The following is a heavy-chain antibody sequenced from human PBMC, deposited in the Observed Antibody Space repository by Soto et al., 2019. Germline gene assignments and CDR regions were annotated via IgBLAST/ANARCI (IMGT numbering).Heavy chain of an antibody. D-gene: IGHD6-13*01. CDR2: INHSGST. J-gene: IGHJ4*02. Sequence: SETLSLTCAVYGGSFSGYYWSWIRQPPGKGLEWIGEINHSGSTNYNPSLKSRVTISVDTSKNQFSLKLSSVTAADTAVYYCARRPGIAAAGAKYYFAYWGQGTLVTVSS. V-gene: IGHV4-34*01. CDR1: GGSFSGYY. CDR3: ARRPGIAAAGAKYYFAY.